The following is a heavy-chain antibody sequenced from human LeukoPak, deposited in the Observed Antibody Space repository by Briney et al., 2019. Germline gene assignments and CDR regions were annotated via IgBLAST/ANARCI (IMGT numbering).Heavy chain of an antibody. Sequence: PSETLSLTCTVSGYSISSGYYWGWIRQPPGKGLEWIGSIYHSGSTYYNPSLKSRVTISVDTSKNQFSLKLSSVTAADTAVYYCARVGDSSSWFYFGFDYWGQGTLVTVSS. CDR2: IYHSGST. V-gene: IGHV4-38-2*02. D-gene: IGHD6-13*01. CDR1: GYSISSGYY. J-gene: IGHJ4*02. CDR3: ARVGDSSSWFYFGFDY.